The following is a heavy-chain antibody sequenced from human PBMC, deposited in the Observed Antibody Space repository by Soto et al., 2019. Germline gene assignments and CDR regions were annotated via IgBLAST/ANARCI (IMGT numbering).Heavy chain of an antibody. V-gene: IGHV3-53*01. Sequence: AGGSLRLSCSASGFTVSSNYMSWVRQAPGKGLEWVSVIYSGGSTYYADSVKGRFTISRDNSKNTLYLQMNSLRAEDTAVYYCARDVITGTPPRYYYSGKDVWGQGTTLTVSS. D-gene: IGHD1-7*01. CDR2: IYSGGST. CDR1: GFTVSSNY. CDR3: ARDVITGTPPRYYYSGKDV. J-gene: IGHJ6*02.